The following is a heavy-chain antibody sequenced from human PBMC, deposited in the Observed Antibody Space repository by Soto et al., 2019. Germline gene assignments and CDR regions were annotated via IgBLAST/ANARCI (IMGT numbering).Heavy chain of an antibody. CDR1: GYSFTSYW. Sequence: GESLKISCKGSGYSFTSYWIGWVRQMPGKGLEWMGIIYSGDSDTRYSPSFQGQVTISADKSISTAYLQWSSLKASDTAMYYCARSLYGSKTYYYGMDVWGQGTTVTVSS. CDR2: IYSGDSDT. D-gene: IGHD3-10*01. J-gene: IGHJ6*02. CDR3: ARSLYGSKTYYYGMDV. V-gene: IGHV5-51*01.